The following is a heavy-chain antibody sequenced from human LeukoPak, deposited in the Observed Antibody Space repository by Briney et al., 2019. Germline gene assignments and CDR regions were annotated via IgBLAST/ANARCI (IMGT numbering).Heavy chain of an antibody. D-gene: IGHD5-24*01. J-gene: IGHJ4*02. CDR2: INAYNDNT. CDR1: GYTFNSAG. Sequence: ASVKVSCKASGYTFNSAGISWVRQAPGQGLEWMGWINAYNDNTKYAEKLQGRVTMTTDTSTSTAYMELRSLRSDDTAVYYCARARYNYQCDYWGQGTLVTVSS. CDR3: ARARYNYQCDY. V-gene: IGHV1-18*01.